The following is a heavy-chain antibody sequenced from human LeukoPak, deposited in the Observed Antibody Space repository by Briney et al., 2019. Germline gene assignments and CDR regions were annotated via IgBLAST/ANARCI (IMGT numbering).Heavy chain of an antibody. Sequence: PGGSLRLSCAASGFTFSSYEMNWVRQAPGKGLEWVSYISSSGSTIYYADSVKGRFTISRDNANDSPYLQMNSLRAEDTAVYYCARGVAAAGTGGFDPWGQGTLVTVSS. D-gene: IGHD6-13*01. J-gene: IGHJ5*02. CDR2: ISSSGSTI. CDR1: GFTFSSYE. V-gene: IGHV3-48*03. CDR3: ARGVAAAGTGGFDP.